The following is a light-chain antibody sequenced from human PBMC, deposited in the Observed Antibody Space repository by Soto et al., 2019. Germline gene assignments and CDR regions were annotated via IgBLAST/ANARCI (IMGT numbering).Light chain of an antibody. V-gene: IGKV1-12*01. CDR2: AAS. CDR3: QQANSFPLT. CDR1: QDISSW. Sequence: DIQMTQSPSSVSASVGDRVTITCRASQDISSWLSCYQHHPGKAPKLLIYAASSSQSGDPSRFSGSGSGTDFTLTISSLQPEDFATYYCQQANSFPLTFGGGTKVEIK. J-gene: IGKJ4*01.